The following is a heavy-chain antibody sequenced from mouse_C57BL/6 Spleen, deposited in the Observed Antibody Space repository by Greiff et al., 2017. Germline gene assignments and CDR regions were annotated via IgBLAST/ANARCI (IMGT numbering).Heavy chain of an antibody. CDR1: GFTFSSDA. CDR3: ARVAQFITTVAASLYAMDC. D-gene: IGHD1-1*01. V-gene: IGHV5-4*01. CDR2: ISDGGSYT. Sequence: EVQVVESGGGLVKPGGSLKLSCAASGFTFSSDAMSWVRQTPEKRLEWVGTISDGGSYTYYPDNVKGRFTISRDNAKNNLYLQMSHMTSEDTAMYYCARVAQFITTVAASLYAMDCWGQGTSVTVSS. J-gene: IGHJ4*01.